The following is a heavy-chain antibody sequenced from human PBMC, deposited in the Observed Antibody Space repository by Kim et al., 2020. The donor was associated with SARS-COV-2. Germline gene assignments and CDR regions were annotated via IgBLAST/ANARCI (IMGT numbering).Heavy chain of an antibody. J-gene: IGHJ6*02. CDR2: IYTSGNT. D-gene: IGHD3-10*01. CDR1: GGSISSGSYY. CDR3: ARGNFYGSGSLQYYYYGMDV. Sequence: SETLSLTCTVSGGSISSGSYYWSWIRQPAGKGLEWIGRIYTSGNTNYNPSLKSRVTISVDTSKNQFSLKLSSVTAADTAVYYCARGNFYGSGSLQYYYYGMDVWGQETTVTVSS. V-gene: IGHV4-61*02.